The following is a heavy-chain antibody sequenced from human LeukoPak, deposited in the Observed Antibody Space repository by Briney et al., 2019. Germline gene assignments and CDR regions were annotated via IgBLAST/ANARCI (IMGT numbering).Heavy chain of an antibody. CDR3: ARARWTSTVTTYYLDY. V-gene: IGHV1-3*01. CDR1: GYIFGDYA. J-gene: IGHJ4*02. CDR2: INAGNGKT. D-gene: IGHD4-17*01. Sequence: ASVKVSCKASGYIFGDYAIQWVRQAPGQGLEWMGWINAGNGKTKYSQKFQGRVTITRDTSASTAYMELSSLRSEDTAVYYCARARWTSTVTTYYLDYWGQGTLVTVSS.